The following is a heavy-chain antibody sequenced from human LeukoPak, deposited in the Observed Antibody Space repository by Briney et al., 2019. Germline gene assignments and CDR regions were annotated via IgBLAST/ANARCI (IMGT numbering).Heavy chain of an antibody. CDR1: GGTFSSYA. V-gene: IGHV1-69*06. CDR3: ARVEAPAGPLDY. D-gene: IGHD6-13*01. J-gene: IGHJ4*02. CDR2: IIPIFGTA. Sequence: ASVKVSCKASGGTFSSYAISWVRQAPGQGLEWMGGIIPIFGTANYAQKFQGRVTITADKSTSTAYMELSSLRSEDTAVYYCARVEAPAGPLDYWGQGTLVTVSS.